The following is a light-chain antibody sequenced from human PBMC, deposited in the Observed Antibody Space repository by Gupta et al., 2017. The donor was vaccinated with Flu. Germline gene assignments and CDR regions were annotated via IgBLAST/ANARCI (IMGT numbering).Light chain of an antibody. Sequence: EIVLTQSPGTLSLSPGERATLSCRASQSVSSGYLAWYQQRPGQAPRLLIYGASSRATGIPDRYSGSGSGTDFTLTITRLEPEDFAVYYCQQEGSSPYTFGQGTKMEIK. J-gene: IGKJ2*01. CDR1: QSVSSGY. CDR3: QQEGSSPYT. V-gene: IGKV3-20*01. CDR2: GAS.